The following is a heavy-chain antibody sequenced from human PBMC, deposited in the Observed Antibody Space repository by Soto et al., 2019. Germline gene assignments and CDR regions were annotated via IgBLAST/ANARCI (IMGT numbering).Heavy chain of an antibody. Sequence: DAARVSCEASGYTFTSYGISWVRQAPGQGLEWMGWISAYNGNTSYAQKLQGRVTMTTDTSTSTAYMELRSLSSDDTAVYYCARVSAAEAFDIWGQGTMVTVSS. D-gene: IGHD2-2*01. J-gene: IGHJ3*02. CDR1: GYTFTSYG. V-gene: IGHV1-18*01. CDR2: ISAYNGNT. CDR3: ARVSAAEAFDI.